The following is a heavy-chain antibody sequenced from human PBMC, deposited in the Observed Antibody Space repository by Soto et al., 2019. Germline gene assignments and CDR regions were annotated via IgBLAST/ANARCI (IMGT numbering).Heavy chain of an antibody. CDR2: IYHSGSI. D-gene: IGHD3-9*01. Sequence: QVQLQESGPGLVKPSGTLSLTCAVSSGSISSTNWWSWVRQTPGKGLEWIGEIYHSGSINYNPSLKSRVTISVDKSKNQFSLKLSSVTAADTAVYYCAIDGGDDWVFDYWGQGTLVTVSS. V-gene: IGHV4-4*02. CDR1: SGSISSTNW. CDR3: AIDGGDDWVFDY. J-gene: IGHJ4*02.